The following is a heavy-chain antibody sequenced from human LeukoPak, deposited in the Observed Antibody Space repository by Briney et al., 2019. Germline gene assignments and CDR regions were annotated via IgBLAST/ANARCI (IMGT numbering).Heavy chain of an antibody. CDR1: GFTFSDYY. V-gene: IGHV3-11*04. J-gene: IGHJ4*02. Sequence: GGSLRLSCAASGFTFSDYYMSWIRQAPGKGLEWVSYISSSGSTIYYADSVKGRFTISRDNAKNSLYLQMNSLRAEDTALYYCATGYSSGWVFFDYWGQGTLVTVSS. CDR3: ATGYSSGWVFFDY. D-gene: IGHD6-19*01. CDR2: ISSSGSTI.